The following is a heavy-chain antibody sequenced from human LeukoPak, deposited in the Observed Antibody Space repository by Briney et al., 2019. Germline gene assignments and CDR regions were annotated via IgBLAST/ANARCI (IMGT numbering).Heavy chain of an antibody. D-gene: IGHD5-12*01. J-gene: IGHJ4*02. CDR1: GYTFTGYY. CDR3: AKLKWPGADCFDY. V-gene: IGHV1-2*06. Sequence: ASVKVSCKASGYTFTGYYMHWVRQAPGQGLEWMGRINPNSGGTNYAQKFQGRVTMTRDTSISTAYMELSRLRSDDTAVYYCAKLKWPGADCFDYWGQGTLVTVSS. CDR2: INPNSGGT.